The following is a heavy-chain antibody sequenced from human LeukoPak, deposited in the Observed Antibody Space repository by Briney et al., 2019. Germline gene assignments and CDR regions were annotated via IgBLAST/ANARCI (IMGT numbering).Heavy chain of an antibody. CDR3: ARQYDYYDSSGYYYGGAPGRPRKGRWFDP. J-gene: IGHJ5*02. Sequence: PSETLSLTCTVSGGSISSSSYYWGWIRQPPGKGLEWIGSIYYSGSTYYNPSLKSRVTISVDASKNQFSLKLSSVTVADTAVYYCARQYDYYDSSGYYYGGAPGRPRKGRWFDPWGQGTLVTVSS. CDR2: IYYSGST. D-gene: IGHD3-22*01. V-gene: IGHV4-39*01. CDR1: GGSISSSSYY.